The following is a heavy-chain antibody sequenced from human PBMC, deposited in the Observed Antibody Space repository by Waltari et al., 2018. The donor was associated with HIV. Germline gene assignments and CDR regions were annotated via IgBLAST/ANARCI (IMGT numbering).Heavy chain of an antibody. D-gene: IGHD4-4*01. CDR2: INSRSNII. CDR3: AREMATVYFDY. J-gene: IGHJ4*02. CDR1: CFTFSRYS. Sequence: EVQLVESGGGLVQPGGSLRLSCAASCFTFSRYSMTWVRQAPGKVLEWISYINSRSNIIYYADSVKGRFTVSRDNAKNSVYLQMNSLRAEDTAVYYCAREMATVYFDYWGQGTLVAVSS. V-gene: IGHV3-48*01.